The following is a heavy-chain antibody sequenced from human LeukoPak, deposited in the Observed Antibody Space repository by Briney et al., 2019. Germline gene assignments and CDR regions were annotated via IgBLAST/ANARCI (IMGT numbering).Heavy chain of an antibody. CDR3: ARVNRVTAIQELDY. Sequence: GGSLRLSCAASGFTFSDYYMTWIRQAPGKGLEWVSCISSSGSTIFYADSVKGRSTISRDNAKSSLFLQMNSLRAEDTAVYYCARVNRVTAIQELDYWGQGTLVTVSS. V-gene: IGHV3-11*01. CDR2: ISSSGSTI. J-gene: IGHJ4*02. CDR1: GFTFSDYY. D-gene: IGHD2-21*02.